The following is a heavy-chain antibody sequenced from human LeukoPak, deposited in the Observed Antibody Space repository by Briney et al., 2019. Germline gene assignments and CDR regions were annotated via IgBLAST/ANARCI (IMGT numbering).Heavy chain of an antibody. CDR3: ARIVGARDAFDI. CDR1: GGSISSGDYY. CDR2: IYYSGST. D-gene: IGHD1-26*01. Sequence: PSETLSLTCTVSGGSISSGDYYWSWIRQPPGKGLEWIGYIYYSGSTYYNPSLKSRVTISVDTSKNQFSLKLSSVTAADTAVYYCARIVGARDAFDIWGQGTMVTVSS. J-gene: IGHJ3*02. V-gene: IGHV4-30-4*02.